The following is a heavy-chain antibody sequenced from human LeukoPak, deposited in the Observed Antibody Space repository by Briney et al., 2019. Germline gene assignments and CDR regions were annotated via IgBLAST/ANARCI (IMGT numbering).Heavy chain of an antibody. V-gene: IGHV3-20*04. CDR1: GFTFDDYG. CDR3: ARDRGRNSFDY. CDR2: INWNGGST. J-gene: IGHJ4*02. D-gene: IGHD1-14*01. Sequence: PGGSLRLSCAASGFTFDDYGMSWVRQAPGKGLEWVSGINWNGGSTGYADSVKGRFTISRDNSKNLLYLQLTSLRAEDTALYYCARDRGRNSFDYWGQGTLVSVSS.